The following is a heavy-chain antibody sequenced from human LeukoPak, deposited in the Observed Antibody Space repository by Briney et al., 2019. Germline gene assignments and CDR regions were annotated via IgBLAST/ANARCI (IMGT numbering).Heavy chain of an antibody. CDR2: INHSGST. Sequence: SETLSLTCAVYGGSFSGYYWSWIRQPPGKGLEWIGEINHSGSTNYNPSLKSRVTISVDTSKNQFSLKLSSVTAADTAVYYCARGIYNWNDGWPVWGRGAFDIWGQGTMVTVSS. CDR3: ARGIYNWNDGWPVWGRGAFDI. D-gene: IGHD1-1*01. CDR1: GGSFSGYY. J-gene: IGHJ3*02. V-gene: IGHV4-34*01.